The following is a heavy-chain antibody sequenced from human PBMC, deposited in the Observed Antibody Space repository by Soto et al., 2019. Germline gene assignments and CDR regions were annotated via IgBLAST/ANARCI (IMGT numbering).Heavy chain of an antibody. CDR1: GFSLSTSGVG. D-gene: IGHD1-7*01. J-gene: IGHJ6*01. CDR3: AHTTYNWSYVFYYYYGMDV. V-gene: IGHV2-5*01. CDR2: IYWNDDK. Sequence: SGPTLVNPTQTLTLTCTFSGFSLSTSGVGVGWIRQPPGKALEWLALIYWNDDKRYSPSLKSRLTITKDTSKNQVVLTMTNMDPVDTATYYCAHTTYNWSYVFYYYYGMDVWGQGTTVTVSS.